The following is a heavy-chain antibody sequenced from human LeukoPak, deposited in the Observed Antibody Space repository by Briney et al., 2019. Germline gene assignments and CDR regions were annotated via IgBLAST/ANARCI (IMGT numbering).Heavy chain of an antibody. V-gene: IGHV3-21*01. CDR2: ISSSSSSI. D-gene: IGHD6-13*01. CDR3: AREGATAGSGYYFDY. J-gene: IGHJ4*02. CDR1: GFIFSGYS. Sequence: GGSLRLSCAASGFIFSGYSMNWVRQAPGKGLEWVSSISSSSSSIYYADSVKGRFTISRDNTKKSLYLQMNSLRAEDTAVYYCAREGATAGSGYYFDYWGQGSLVTVSS.